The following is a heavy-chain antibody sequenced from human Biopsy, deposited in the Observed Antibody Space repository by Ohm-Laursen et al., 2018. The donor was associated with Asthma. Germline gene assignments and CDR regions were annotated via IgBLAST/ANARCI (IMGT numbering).Heavy chain of an antibody. V-gene: IGHV1-69*13. J-gene: IGHJ6*02. CDR1: GGTFSNFA. D-gene: IGHD6-19*01. Sequence: ASVKASCKAPGGTFSNFAISWVRQAPGQGLEWLGGIMTVFGTTNYAQKFQGRVTITADESTSTAYMEVTSLRSEDTAIYYCARRQVGYSSGWSLLLKKIYYSGMDVWGQGTAVTVSS. CDR3: ARRQVGYSSGWSLLLKKIYYSGMDV. CDR2: IMTVFGTT.